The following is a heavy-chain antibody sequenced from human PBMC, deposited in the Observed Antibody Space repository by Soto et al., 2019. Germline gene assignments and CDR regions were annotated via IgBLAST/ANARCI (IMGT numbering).Heavy chain of an antibody. D-gene: IGHD6-13*01. CDR2: IYYSGST. Sequence: SETLSLTCTVSGGSISSGGYYWSWIRQHPGKGLEWIGYIYYSGSTYYNPSLKSRVTISVDTSKNQFSLKLSSVTAADTAVYYCAGTLIEAAGNGNWLDPWGQGTLVTVSS. J-gene: IGHJ5*02. CDR3: AGTLIEAAGNGNWLDP. CDR1: GGSISSGGYY. V-gene: IGHV4-31*03.